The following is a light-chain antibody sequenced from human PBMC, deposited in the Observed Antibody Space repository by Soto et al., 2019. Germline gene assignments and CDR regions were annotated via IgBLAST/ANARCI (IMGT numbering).Light chain of an antibody. CDR2: KAS. Sequence: DIQMTQSPSTLSASVGDRVTITCRASQSISSWLAWYQQKTGKDPKLLIYKASSLESGVPSRFSGSGSGSEFTLTISSLQPDDFAIYYCQHYNSYLWTFGQGTKVEIK. CDR1: QSISSW. CDR3: QHYNSYLWT. J-gene: IGKJ1*01. V-gene: IGKV1-5*03.